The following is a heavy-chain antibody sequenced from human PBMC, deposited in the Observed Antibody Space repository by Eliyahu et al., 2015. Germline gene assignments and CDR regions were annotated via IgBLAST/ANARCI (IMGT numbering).Heavy chain of an antibody. CDR1: GGXFSRDYA. D-gene: IGHD3-10*01. V-gene: IGHV1-69*01. Sequence: QVQLVQSGAEAKKPGSSVKVSCKASGGXFSRDYALTWXRQGPGQGLEWMGGIIPMLRATDYAPQFHGRVTITADESSTRAYMTLSSLRPEDTAVYYCARVPFTAYYYGMDVWGQGTTVTVSS. CDR3: ARVPFTAYYYGMDV. J-gene: IGHJ6*02. CDR2: IIPMLRAT.